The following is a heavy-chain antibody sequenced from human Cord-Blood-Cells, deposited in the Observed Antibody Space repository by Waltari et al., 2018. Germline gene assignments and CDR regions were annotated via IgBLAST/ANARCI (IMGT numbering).Heavy chain of an antibody. Sequence: QVQLQESGPGLVKPSETLSLTCTVPGGSISSHYWSWIRQPPGKGLEWIGYIYYSGSTNYNPSLKSRVNISVDTSKNQFSLKLSSVTAADTAVYYCARSSPTKGSGYYTGDYWGQGTLVTVSS. CDR2: IYYSGST. CDR1: GGSISSHY. CDR3: ARSSPTKGSGYYTGDY. J-gene: IGHJ4*02. D-gene: IGHD3-3*01. V-gene: IGHV4-59*11.